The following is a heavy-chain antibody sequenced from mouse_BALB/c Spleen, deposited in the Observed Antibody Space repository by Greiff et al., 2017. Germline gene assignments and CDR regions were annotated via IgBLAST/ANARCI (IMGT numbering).Heavy chain of an antibody. CDR3: ARTTDGNYWYFDV. D-gene: IGHD2-1*01. CDR2: ILPGSGST. Sequence: QVQLKQSGAELMKPGASVKISCKATGYTFSSYWIEWVKQRPGHGLEWIGEILPGSGSTNYNEKFKGKATFTADTSSNTAYMQLSSLTSEDSAVYYCARTTDGNYWYFDVWGAGTTVTVSS. V-gene: IGHV1-9*01. CDR1: GYTFSSYW. J-gene: IGHJ1*01.